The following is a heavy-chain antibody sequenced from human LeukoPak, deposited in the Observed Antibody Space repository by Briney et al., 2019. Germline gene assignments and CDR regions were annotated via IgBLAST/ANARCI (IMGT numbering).Heavy chain of an antibody. CDR1: GGSISSGGYY. CDR3: ASCRPPLRCYSSSCPLVYYFDY. D-gene: IGHD6-13*01. J-gene: IGHJ4*02. Sequence: PSQTLSLTCTVSGGSISSGGYYWSWIRQPPGKGLEWIGYIYHSGSTYYNPSLKSRVTISVDRSKNQFSLKLSSVTAADTAVYYCASCRPPLRCYSSSCPLVYYFDYWGQGTLVTVSS. CDR2: IYHSGST. V-gene: IGHV4-30-2*01.